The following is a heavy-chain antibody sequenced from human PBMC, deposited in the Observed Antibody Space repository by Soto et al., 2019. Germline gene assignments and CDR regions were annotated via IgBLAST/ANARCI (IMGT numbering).Heavy chain of an antibody. CDR3: ARGSDYYGSGSYYKYYYYGMDV. D-gene: IGHD3-10*01. V-gene: IGHV4-34*01. CDR2: INHSGST. Sequence: SETLSLTCAVYGGSFSGYYWSWIRQPPGKGLEWIGEINHSGSTNYNPSLKSRVTISVDTSKNQFSLKLSSVTAADTAVYYCARGSDYYGSGSYYKYYYYGMDVWGQGTTVTAP. J-gene: IGHJ6*02. CDR1: GGSFSGYY.